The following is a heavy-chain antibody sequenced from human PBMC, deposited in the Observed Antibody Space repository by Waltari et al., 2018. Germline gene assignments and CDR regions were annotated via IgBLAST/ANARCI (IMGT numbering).Heavy chain of an antibody. CDR3: AKVPSGRFWFFDL. CDR1: GITFSSHA. CDR2: ISGSGGNT. D-gene: IGHD1-26*01. J-gene: IGHJ2*01. Sequence: EVQLVQSGGGLVQPGGSLRLSCAASGITFSSHAMNWFRPAPGKGLEWVSAISGSGGNTYYVDSVKGRFTISRDNSKNTLYLQMNSLRAEDTAVYYCAKVPSGRFWFFDLWGRGTLVTVSS. V-gene: IGHV3-23*04.